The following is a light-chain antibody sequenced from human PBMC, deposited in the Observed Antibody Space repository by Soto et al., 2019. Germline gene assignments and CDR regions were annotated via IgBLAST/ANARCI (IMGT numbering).Light chain of an antibody. V-gene: IGLV1-40*01. CDR2: GNR. CDR1: SSNIGADYD. CDR3: QSYDISLSGWRV. Sequence: QSVLTQPLSVSGAPGQRVTISCTGSSSNIGADYDVHWYQHLPGTAPKLLIYGNRNRPSGVPDRFSGSKSGTSASLAITGLQAEDEADYYCQSYDISLSGWRVFGGGTKLTVL. J-gene: IGLJ3*02.